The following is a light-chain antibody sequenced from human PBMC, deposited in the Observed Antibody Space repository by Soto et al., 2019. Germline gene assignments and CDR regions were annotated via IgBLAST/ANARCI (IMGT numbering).Light chain of an antibody. CDR3: QQRYNWWT. CDR1: QTISSY. V-gene: IGKV3-11*01. J-gene: IGKJ1*01. CDR2: DAS. Sequence: EMVLTQSPVTLSLSPGERATLSCRASQTISSYLAWYQQKPGQAPRLLIYDASNRATGIPARFSGSGSGTDFTLTISSLEPEDFAVYYCQQRYNWWTFGQGTKVNIK.